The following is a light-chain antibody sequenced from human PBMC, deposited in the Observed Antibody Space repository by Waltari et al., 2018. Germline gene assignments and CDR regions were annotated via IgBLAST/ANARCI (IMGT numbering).Light chain of an antibody. J-gene: IGLJ3*02. V-gene: IGLV2-14*03. CDR1: SSYVGGYNY. CDR2: DVS. Sequence: QSALTQPASVSGSPGQSITIPCPGTSSYVGGYNYLSWYQQHPGIAPKLMIYDVSNRPSGVSNRFSGSKSGNTASLTISGLQAEDEADYYCSSYTSSSTWVFGGGTKLTVL. CDR3: SSYTSSSTWV.